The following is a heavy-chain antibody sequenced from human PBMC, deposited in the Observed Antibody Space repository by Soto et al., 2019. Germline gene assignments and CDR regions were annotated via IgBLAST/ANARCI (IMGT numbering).Heavy chain of an antibody. Sequence: GGPLRLSCAPSVFTVSHDAMTWVREAPGKGLEWVSAISGSGGSTYYADSVKGRFTISRDNSKNTLHLQMNSLRAEDTAVYYCAKKNYYDSSGYYSYWGQGTLVTVSS. J-gene: IGHJ4*02. CDR2: ISGSGGST. V-gene: IGHV3-23*01. CDR1: VFTVSHDA. CDR3: AKKNYYDSSGYYSY. D-gene: IGHD3-22*01.